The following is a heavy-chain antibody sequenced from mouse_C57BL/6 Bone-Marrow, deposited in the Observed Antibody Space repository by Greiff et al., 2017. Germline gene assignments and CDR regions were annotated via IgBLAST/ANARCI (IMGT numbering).Heavy chain of an antibody. V-gene: IGHV1-64*01. Sequence: QVQLQQPGAELVKPGASVKLSCTASGYTFTSYWMPWVKQRPGQGLEWIGMIHPNSGSTNYNEEFKSKTTLTVDKSSSTAYMQLSSLTSEDSAVYYGASPSGRSGFAYWGQGTLVTVSA. CDR3: ASPSGRSGFAY. CDR1: GYTFTSYW. D-gene: IGHD2-10*02. CDR2: IHPNSGST. J-gene: IGHJ3*01.